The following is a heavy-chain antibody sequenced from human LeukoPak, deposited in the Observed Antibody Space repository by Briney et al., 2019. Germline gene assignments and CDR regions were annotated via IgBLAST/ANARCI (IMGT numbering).Heavy chain of an antibody. CDR3: ASQHSNDYGDPGAFDI. Sequence: PSETLSLTCTVSGGSISSSSYYWGWIRQPPGKGLEWIGSIYYSGSTYYNPSLKSRVTISVDTSKNQFSLKLSSVTAADTAVYYCASQHSNDYGDPGAFDIWGQGTMVTVSS. D-gene: IGHD4-17*01. J-gene: IGHJ3*02. CDR1: GGSISSSSYY. V-gene: IGHV4-39*07. CDR2: IYYSGST.